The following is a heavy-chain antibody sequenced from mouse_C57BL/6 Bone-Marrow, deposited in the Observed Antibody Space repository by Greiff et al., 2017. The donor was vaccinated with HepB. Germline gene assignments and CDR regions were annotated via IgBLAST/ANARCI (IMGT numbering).Heavy chain of an antibody. CDR3: ARHDYGGYFDV. CDR1: GFTFSSYG. J-gene: IGHJ1*03. CDR2: LSSGGSYT. V-gene: IGHV5-6*01. Sequence: EVMLVESGGDLVKPGGSLKLSCAASGFTFSSYGMSWVRQTPDKRLEWVATLSSGGSYTYYPDSVKGRFTISRDNAKKPLYLQMSSLKSEDTAMYYCARHDYGGYFDVWGTGTTVTVSS. D-gene: IGHD1-1*01.